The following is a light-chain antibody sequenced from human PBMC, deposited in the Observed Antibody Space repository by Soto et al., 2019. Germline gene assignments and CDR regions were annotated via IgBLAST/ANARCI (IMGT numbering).Light chain of an antibody. V-gene: IGKV1-9*01. CDR3: QQLNSYPLP. CDR2: DAS. CDR1: QGISSY. J-gene: IGKJ4*01. Sequence: DIQLTQSPSFLSASVGDRVTITCRASQGISSYLAWYQEKPGKAPNLLMYDASTLQSGVPSRFSGSGSGTEFTLTISSLQPEDFATYYCQQLNSYPLPFGGGPRWRSN.